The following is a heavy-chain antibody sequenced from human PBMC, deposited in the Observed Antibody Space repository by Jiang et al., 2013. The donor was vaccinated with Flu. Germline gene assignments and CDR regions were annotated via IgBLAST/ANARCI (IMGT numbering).Heavy chain of an antibody. Sequence: KPTQTLTLTCTVSGFSLSTSGMRVSWIRQPPGKALEWLARIDWDDDKFYSTSLRTRVTISKDTSKNQVVLTMTNMDPVDTATYYCVRQLPPGADAFDIWGQGTMVSVSS. D-gene: IGHD1-1*01. CDR3: VRQLPPGADAFDI. J-gene: IGHJ3*02. CDR2: IDWDDDK. CDR1: GFSLSTSGMR. V-gene: IGHV2-70*04.